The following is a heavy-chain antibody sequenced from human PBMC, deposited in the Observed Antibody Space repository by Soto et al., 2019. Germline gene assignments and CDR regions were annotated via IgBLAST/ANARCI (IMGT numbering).Heavy chain of an antibody. CDR2: ISYDGSNK. Sequence: SLRLSCAASGFTFSSYAMHWVRQAPGKGLEWVAVISYDGSNKYYADSVKGRFTISRDNSKNTLYLQMNSLRAEDTAVYYCARDPAEWELLNYFDYWGQGTLVTVSS. J-gene: IGHJ4*02. V-gene: IGHV3-30-3*01. CDR3: ARDPAEWELLNYFDY. CDR1: GFTFSSYA. D-gene: IGHD1-26*01.